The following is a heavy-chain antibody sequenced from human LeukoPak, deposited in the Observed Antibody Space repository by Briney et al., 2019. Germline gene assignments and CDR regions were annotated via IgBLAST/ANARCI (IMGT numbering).Heavy chain of an antibody. D-gene: IGHD3-22*01. CDR2: ISYDGSNE. CDR3: ARDGSSGYSLTSAYYFDY. CDR1: GFTFSSYA. Sequence: PGGSLRLSCTASGFTFSSYAMHWVRQAPGKGLEWVAVISYDGSNEYYADSVKGRFTISRDNSKNTLYLQMNSLRAEDTAVYYCARDGSSGYSLTSAYYFDYWGQGTLVTVSS. V-gene: IGHV3-30-3*01. J-gene: IGHJ4*02.